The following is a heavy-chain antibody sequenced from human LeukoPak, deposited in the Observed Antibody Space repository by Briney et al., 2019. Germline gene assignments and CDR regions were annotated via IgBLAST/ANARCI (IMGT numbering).Heavy chain of an antibody. CDR2: IYYSGST. D-gene: IGHD3-22*01. CDR3: ARASYSYDINGWVPFDY. CDR1: GGSISSYY. Sequence: SETLSLTCTVSGGSISSYYWSWIRQPPGKGLEWIGYIYYSGSTNYNPSLKSRVTISGDTSKNQFSLRLSSVTAADTAVYYCARASYSYDINGWVPFDYWSQGTLVTVSS. V-gene: IGHV4-59*08. J-gene: IGHJ4*02.